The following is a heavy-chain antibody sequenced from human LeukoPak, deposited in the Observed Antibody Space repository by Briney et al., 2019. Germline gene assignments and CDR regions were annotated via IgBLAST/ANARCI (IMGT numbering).Heavy chain of an antibody. V-gene: IGHV1-2*06. Sequence: GASVKVSCKASGYTFTGYYMHWVRQAPGQGLEWMGRINPNSGGTNYAQKFQGRVAMTRETSISTAYMELSRPRSDDTAVYYCARACSPLHVDASAACFDYWGQGTLVTVSS. D-gene: IGHD5-12*01. CDR2: INPNSGGT. J-gene: IGHJ4*02. CDR1: GYTFTGYY. CDR3: ARACSPLHVDASAACFDY.